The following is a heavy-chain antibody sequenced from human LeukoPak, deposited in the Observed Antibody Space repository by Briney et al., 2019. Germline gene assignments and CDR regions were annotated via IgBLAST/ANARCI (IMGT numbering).Heavy chain of an antibody. D-gene: IGHD3-22*01. J-gene: IGHJ4*02. CDR2: IIPILGIA. V-gene: IGHV1-69*04. CDR3: ASYREYYYDSSGYYLDY. Sequence: SVKVSCKASGGTFSSYVISWVRQAPGQRLEWMGRIIPILGIANYAQKFQGRVTITADKSTSTAYMELSSLRSEDTAVYYCASYREYYYDSSGYYLDYWGQGTLVTVSS. CDR1: GGTFSSYV.